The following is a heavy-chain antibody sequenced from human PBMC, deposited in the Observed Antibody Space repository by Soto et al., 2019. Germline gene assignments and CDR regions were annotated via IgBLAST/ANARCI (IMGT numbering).Heavy chain of an antibody. CDR1: GFTFSSYG. J-gene: IGHJ4*02. D-gene: IGHD6-13*01. Sequence: QVQLVESGGGVVQPGRSLRLSCAASGFTFSSYGMHWVRQAPGKGLEWVAVIWYDGSNKYYADSVKGRFTISRDNSKNTLYLQMNSLRAEDTAVYYCARDLSGSWEGEGYWGQGTLVTVSS. CDR3: ARDLSGSWEGEGY. V-gene: IGHV3-33*01. CDR2: IWYDGSNK.